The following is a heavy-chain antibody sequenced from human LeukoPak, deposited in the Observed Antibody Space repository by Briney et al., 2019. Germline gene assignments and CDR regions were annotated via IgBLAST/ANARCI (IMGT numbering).Heavy chain of an antibody. CDR1: GGSISSGGYY. J-gene: IGHJ6*02. CDR2: IYYSGST. Sequence: ASETLSLTCTVSGGSISSGGYYWSWIRQPPGKGLEWIGYIYYSGSTYYNPSLKSRVTISVDTSKNQFSLKLSSVTAADTAVYYCARVGGFGGMDVWGQGTTVTVSS. D-gene: IGHD3-10*01. CDR3: ARVGGFGGMDV. V-gene: IGHV4-31*03.